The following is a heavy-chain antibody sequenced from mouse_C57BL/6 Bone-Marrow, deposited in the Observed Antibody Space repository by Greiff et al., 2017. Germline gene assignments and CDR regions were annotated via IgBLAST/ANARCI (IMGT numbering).Heavy chain of an antibody. CDR2: IDPSDSET. Sequence: VQLQQPGAELVRPGSSVKLSCKASGYTFTSYWMHWVKQRPIQGLEWIGNIDPSDSETHYNQKFKDKATLTVDKSSSTAYMQLSSLTSEDSAVYYCARTGGTTVAIFDYWGQGTTLTVSS. CDR1: GYTFTSYW. V-gene: IGHV1-52*01. CDR3: ARTGGTTVAIFDY. J-gene: IGHJ2*01. D-gene: IGHD1-1*01.